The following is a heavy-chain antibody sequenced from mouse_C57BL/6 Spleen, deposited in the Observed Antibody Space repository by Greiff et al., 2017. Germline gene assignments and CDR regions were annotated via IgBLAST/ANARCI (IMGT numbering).Heavy chain of an antibody. CDR2: IYWDDDK. V-gene: IGHV8-12*01. CDR1: GFSLTTSGMG. D-gene: IGHD1-1*01. J-gene: IGHJ1*03. Sequence: QVTLKVCGPGILQSSQTLSLTCSFSGFSLTTSGMGVSWLRQPSGMGLEWLVHIYWDDDKRYNPSLKSRLTISKDTSSNQVFLKITSVDTADTATYYLARISTVVEGYVDVWGTGTTVTVSS. CDR3: ARISTVVEGYVDV.